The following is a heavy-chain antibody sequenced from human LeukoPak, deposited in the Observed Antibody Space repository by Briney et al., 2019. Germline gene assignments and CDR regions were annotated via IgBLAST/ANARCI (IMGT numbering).Heavy chain of an antibody. Sequence: GGSLRLSCAASGFTFSSYSMNWVRQAPGKGLEWVSAISGSGGSTYYADSVKGRFTISRDNSKNTLYLQMNSLRAEDTAVYYCAKDHSSGWYEGGFDYWGQGTLVTVSS. CDR3: AKDHSSGWYEGGFDY. CDR2: ISGSGGST. D-gene: IGHD6-19*01. J-gene: IGHJ4*02. V-gene: IGHV3-23*01. CDR1: GFTFSSYS.